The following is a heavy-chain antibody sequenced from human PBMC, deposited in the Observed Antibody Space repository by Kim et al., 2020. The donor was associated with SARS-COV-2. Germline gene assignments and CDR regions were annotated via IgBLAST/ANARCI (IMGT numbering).Heavy chain of an antibody. J-gene: IGHJ6*02. CDR3: ARVNKYSSSWGDYYGMDV. Sequence: ASVKVSCKASGYTFTSYAMHWVRQAPGQRLEWMGWINAGNGNTKYSQKFQGRVTITRDTSASTAYMELSSLRSEDTAVYYCARVNKYSSSWGDYYGMDVWGQGTTVTVSS. D-gene: IGHD6-13*01. V-gene: IGHV1-3*01. CDR1: GYTFTSYA. CDR2: INAGNGNT.